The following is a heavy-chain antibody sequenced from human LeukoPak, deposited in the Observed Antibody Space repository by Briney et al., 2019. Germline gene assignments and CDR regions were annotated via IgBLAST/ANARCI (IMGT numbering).Heavy chain of an antibody. Sequence: GGSLRLSCAASGFTFNYAWMSWVRQVPGKGLEWVGQTVSEIDGGTTDYATPVKGRFTISRDDSKSTLYLQMNSLKIEDTAVYYCTTDEDWNYARKDVWGQGAPVIVSS. J-gene: IGHJ6*02. CDR1: GFTFNYAW. CDR3: TTDEDWNYARKDV. V-gene: IGHV3-15*04. CDR2: TVSEIDGGTT. D-gene: IGHD1-7*01.